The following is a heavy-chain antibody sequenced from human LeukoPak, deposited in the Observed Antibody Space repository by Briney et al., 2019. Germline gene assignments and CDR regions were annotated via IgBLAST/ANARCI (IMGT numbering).Heavy chain of an antibody. CDR1: GGSISSYY. V-gene: IGHV4-59*13. J-gene: IGHJ4*02. Sequence: SESLSLTCTVSGGSISSYYWSWIRQPPGKGLEWIGYIYYSGSTNYNPSLKSRVTLSVDTSKNQFSLKLSSVTAADTAVYYCARGAMTTTSTFDYWGQGTLVTVSP. D-gene: IGHD5-24*01. CDR2: IYYSGST. CDR3: ARGAMTTTSTFDY.